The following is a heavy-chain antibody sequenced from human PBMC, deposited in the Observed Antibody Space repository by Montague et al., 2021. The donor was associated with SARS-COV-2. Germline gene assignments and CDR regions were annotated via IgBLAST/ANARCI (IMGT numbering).Heavy chain of an antibody. D-gene: IGHD3-10*01. J-gene: IGHJ4*02. CDR3: ARDDGSGSYYVSFDY. V-gene: IGHV3-30*04. CDR1: GFTFSSHA. CDR2: ISYDGSNK. Sequence: SLRLSCAASGFTFSSHAMHWVRQAPGKGLEWVAIISYDGSNKYYADSVKGRFTISRDNSKNTLYLQMNSLRAEDTAVYYRARDDGSGSYYVSFDYWGQGTLVTVSS.